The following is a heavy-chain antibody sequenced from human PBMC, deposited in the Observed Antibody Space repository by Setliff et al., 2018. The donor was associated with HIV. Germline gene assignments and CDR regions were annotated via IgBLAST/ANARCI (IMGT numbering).Heavy chain of an antibody. CDR2: IFSTGST. J-gene: IGHJ4*02. CDR3: ARGSAVTGTLEY. V-gene: IGHV4-4*07. D-gene: IGHD6-19*01. CDR1: GGSISSYY. Sequence: SETLSLTCTVSGGSISSYYWSWIRQPAGKGLEWIGHIFSTGSTNYNPSLKSRVIMSADTSKNQFSLRLTSLTAADTAMYYCARGSAVTGTLEYWGQGTLVTVSS.